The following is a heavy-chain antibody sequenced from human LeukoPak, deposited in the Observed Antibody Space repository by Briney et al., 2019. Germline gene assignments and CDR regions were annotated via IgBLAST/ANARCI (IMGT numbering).Heavy chain of an antibody. V-gene: IGHV4-4*07. CDR2: IHTSGST. J-gene: IGHJ4*02. CDR1: GASFNSYY. Sequence: PSETLSLTCTVSGASFNSYYWSWLRQPAGKGLEWIGRIHTSGSTDYSPSLQSRVIISIDTSQKQFSLNLTSVTAADTAVYYCAIDIVYLTDEDYGWRQGTLVTVSS. D-gene: IGHD4-17*01. CDR3: AIDIVYLTDEDYG.